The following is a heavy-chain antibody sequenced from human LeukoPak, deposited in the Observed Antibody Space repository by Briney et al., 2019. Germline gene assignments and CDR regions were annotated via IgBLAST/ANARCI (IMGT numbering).Heavy chain of an antibody. D-gene: IGHD6-19*01. V-gene: IGHV4-34*01. J-gene: IGHJ4*02. CDR3: ARLGSAWSEADY. CDR2: INHSGTT. CDR1: GESFGGYY. Sequence: SETLSLTCAVYGESFGGYYWSWIRQPPGKGLEWIGEINHSGTTNYNPSLKSRVTISVDTSKNQLSRKVRSVTAADTGVYYCARLGSAWSEADYWGQGTLVTVSS.